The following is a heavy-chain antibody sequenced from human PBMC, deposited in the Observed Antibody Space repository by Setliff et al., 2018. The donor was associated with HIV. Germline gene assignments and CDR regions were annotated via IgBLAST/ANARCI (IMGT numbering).Heavy chain of an antibody. CDR3: ARHLLRGYIYIVFDY. D-gene: IGHD5-18*01. CDR1: GGSISNNNYY. Sequence: SETLSLTCTVSGGSISNNNYYWGWIRQPPGKGLEWIGSIYYSGTTYYNSPLKSRVTISIDTSKNQFSLKLRSVTAADTAVYYCARHLLRGYIYIVFDYWGQGTLVTVSS. J-gene: IGHJ4*02. CDR2: IYYSGTT. V-gene: IGHV4-39*01.